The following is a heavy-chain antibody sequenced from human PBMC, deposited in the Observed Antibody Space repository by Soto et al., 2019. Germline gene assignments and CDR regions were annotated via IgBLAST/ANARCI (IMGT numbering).Heavy chain of an antibody. Sequence: GASLKISCKGSGYSFSCYWISRGRQMPGKGLAWMGRNYPSYSYTLYSPAIQSHVTISADKSISTAYLQWSSLKASNTAMYYCARPRDCDAYYYGMDVWGQGTTVTVSS. CDR2: NYPSYSYT. CDR3: ARPRDCDAYYYGMDV. D-gene: IGHD2-21*02. CDR1: GYSFSCYW. J-gene: IGHJ6*02. V-gene: IGHV5-10-1*01.